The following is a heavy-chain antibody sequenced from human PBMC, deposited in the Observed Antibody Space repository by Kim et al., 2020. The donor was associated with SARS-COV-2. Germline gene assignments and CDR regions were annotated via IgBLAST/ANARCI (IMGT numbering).Heavy chain of an antibody. CDR2: ISSSSSYT. CDR1: GFTFSDYY. CDR3: ARGRALSSSGWYIKTPNDY. V-gene: IGHV3-11*05. J-gene: IGHJ4*02. Sequence: GGSLRLSCAASGFTFSDYYMSWIRQAPGKGLEWVSYISSSSSYTNYADSVKGRFTISRDNAKNSLYLQMNSLRAEDTAVYYCARGRALSSSGWYIKTPNDYWGQGTLVTVSS. D-gene: IGHD6-19*01.